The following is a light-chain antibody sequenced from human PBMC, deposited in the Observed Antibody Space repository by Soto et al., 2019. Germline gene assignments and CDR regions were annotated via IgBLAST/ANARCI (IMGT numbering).Light chain of an antibody. Sequence: EILLTQSPGSLSVSPGDRATLSCRASQSVDSSFVAWYQQKPGQAPRLLIYAASNRATGIPDRFSGSGSGTDFTLTISRLQPDDFAVYYCQQYVSSLTFGQGTKVEIK. J-gene: IGKJ1*01. CDR1: QSVDSSF. CDR3: QQYVSSLT. V-gene: IGKV3-20*01. CDR2: AAS.